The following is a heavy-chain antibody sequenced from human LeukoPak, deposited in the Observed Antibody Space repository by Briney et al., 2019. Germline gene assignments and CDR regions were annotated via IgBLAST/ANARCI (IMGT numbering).Heavy chain of an antibody. CDR1: GFTFSHYD. CDR3: ARDGPRSGYDLGHFDN. CDR2: ISGSGGST. J-gene: IGHJ4*02. Sequence: GGSLRLSCAASGFTFSHYDMSWVRQAPGKGLEWVSAISGSGGSTYYADSVKGRFTISRDNSKNTLYLQMNSLRAEDTAVYYCARDGPRSGYDLGHFDNLGQGTLVTASS. D-gene: IGHD5-12*01. V-gene: IGHV3-23*01.